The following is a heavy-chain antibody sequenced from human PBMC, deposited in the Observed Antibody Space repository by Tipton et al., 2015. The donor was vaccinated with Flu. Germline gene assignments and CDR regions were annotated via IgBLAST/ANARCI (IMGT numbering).Heavy chain of an antibody. Sequence: TLSLTCAVSGDSISNDYFWGWIRQPPGKGLEWIATIHRSGSAYYNPSLKSRVTISVDTSKNQFSLTLSSVTAADTAVYYCARAPTTAVAYIWGQGTLVTVSS. D-gene: IGHD6-19*01. CDR2: IHRSGSA. CDR3: ARAPTTAVAYI. V-gene: IGHV4-38-2*01. J-gene: IGHJ4*02. CDR1: GDSISNDYF.